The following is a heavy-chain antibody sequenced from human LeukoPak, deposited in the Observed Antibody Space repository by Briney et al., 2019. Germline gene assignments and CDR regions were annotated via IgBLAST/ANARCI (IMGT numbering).Heavy chain of an antibody. CDR2: ITNSGDGT. Sequence: GGSLRLSCEASGFTFNHYAMSWVRQAPGKGLQWVSTITNSGDGTFYADSVKGRFTVSRDNSKTTVYVQMNNLRVEDTAVYYCAKGGQGIDDWFVPWGQGTLVTVSS. V-gene: IGHV3-23*01. D-gene: IGHD3-10*01. CDR3: AKGGQGIDDWFVP. J-gene: IGHJ5*02. CDR1: GFTFNHYA.